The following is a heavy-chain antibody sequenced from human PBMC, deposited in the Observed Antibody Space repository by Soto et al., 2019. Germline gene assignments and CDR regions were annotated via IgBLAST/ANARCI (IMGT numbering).Heavy chain of an antibody. Sequence: EVQLVESGGGLVQPGGSLRLSCAASGFTFNSYWMHWVRQAQGKGLVWVSRINSDGSSTSYADSVKGRFTISRDNAKNTLYLQMNSLRAEDTAVYYCQIYYYDRQYYFDYWGQGTLVTVSS. CDR3: QIYYYDRQYYFDY. V-gene: IGHV3-74*01. D-gene: IGHD3-22*01. CDR2: INSDGSST. J-gene: IGHJ4*02. CDR1: GFTFNSYW.